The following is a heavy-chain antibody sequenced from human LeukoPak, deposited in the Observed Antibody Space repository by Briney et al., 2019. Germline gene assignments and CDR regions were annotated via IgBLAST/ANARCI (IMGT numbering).Heavy chain of an antibody. CDR1: GGTISSYA. D-gene: IGHD3-10*01. CDR3: ARNYGRNEDY. J-gene: IGHJ4*02. V-gene: IGHV1-69*04. CDR2: IIHILGIA. Sequence: ASVKVSCKASGGTISSYAISSLRQPPAQEVEWMGRIIHILGIANYAQKFQGRVIITADKSTNKAYMELSSLSSEDTAVYYCARNYGRNEDYWGQGTLVTVSS.